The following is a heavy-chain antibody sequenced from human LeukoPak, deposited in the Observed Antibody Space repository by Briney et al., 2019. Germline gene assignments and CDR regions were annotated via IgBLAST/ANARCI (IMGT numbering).Heavy chain of an antibody. D-gene: IGHD1-1*01. CDR2: ARNQANGYTT. Sequence: GGSLRLSCAASGFTFSDHYMDWVRQAPGKGLEWVGRARNQANGYTTEYAASVKGKFTVSRDDSMSSLYLQMNSLKTEDTAVYYCARSTSVVRRYFDYWGRGTLVTVSS. J-gene: IGHJ4*02. V-gene: IGHV3-72*01. CDR1: GFTFSDHY. CDR3: ARSTSVVRRYFDY.